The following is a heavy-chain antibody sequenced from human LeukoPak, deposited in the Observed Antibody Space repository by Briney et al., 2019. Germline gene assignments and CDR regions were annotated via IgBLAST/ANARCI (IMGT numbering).Heavy chain of an antibody. V-gene: IGHV4-59*08. J-gene: IGHJ2*01. Sequence: SETLSLTCTVSGGSISSYYWSWIRQPPGKRLEWIGHIYYSGSINYNPSLKSRVTISVDTSKNQFSLKLSSVTAADTAVYYCARHVSVSGSQGHFDLWGRGTLVTVSS. D-gene: IGHD3-3*01. CDR3: ARHVSVSGSQGHFDL. CDR1: GGSISSYY. CDR2: IYYSGSI.